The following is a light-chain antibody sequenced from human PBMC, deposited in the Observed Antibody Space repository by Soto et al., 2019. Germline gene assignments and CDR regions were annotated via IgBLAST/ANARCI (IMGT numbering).Light chain of an antibody. CDR2: GDD. Sequence: VLTQPPSASGTPGQRVTISCSGSSSDVESNSVNWYQQLPGTAPKLLIFGDDQRPSGIPDRFSGSKSGTSASLVISGLQSEDEADYYCAAWDGDMNGPTYVFGTGTKLTVL. CDR3: AAWDGDMNGPTYV. V-gene: IGLV1-44*01. J-gene: IGLJ1*01. CDR1: SSDVESNS.